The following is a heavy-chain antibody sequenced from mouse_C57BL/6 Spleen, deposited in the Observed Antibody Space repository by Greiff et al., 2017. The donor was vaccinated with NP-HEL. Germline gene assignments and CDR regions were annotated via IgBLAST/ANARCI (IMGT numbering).Heavy chain of an antibody. CDR1: GYTFTSYW. CDR3: ARNPDYYGSSPYWYFDV. J-gene: IGHJ1*03. Sequence: QVQLQQPGAELVRPGTSVKLSCKASGYTFTSYWMHWVKQRPGQGLEWIGVIDPSDSYTNYNQKFKGKATLTVDTSSSTAYMQLSSLTSEDSAVYYCARNPDYYGSSPYWYFDVWGTGTTVTVSS. D-gene: IGHD1-1*01. CDR2: IDPSDSYT. V-gene: IGHV1-59*01.